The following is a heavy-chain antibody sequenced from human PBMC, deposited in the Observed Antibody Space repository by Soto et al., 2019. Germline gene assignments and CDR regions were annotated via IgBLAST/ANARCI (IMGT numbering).Heavy chain of an antibody. J-gene: IGHJ4*01. Sequence: HVQLVQSGAEVKKPGASVKVSCKASGYTFASYAISWMRQAPGQGLEWMGWIRAYNGNTNYAQKLQGRVTMTTNTSTIIAYMELRSLRSHDTAEYYCLRDHRPPECWGHGTLVTVTS. CDR3: LRDHRPPEC. V-gene: IGHV1-18*01. CDR1: GYTFASYA. CDR2: IRAYNGNT. D-gene: IGHD3-3*01.